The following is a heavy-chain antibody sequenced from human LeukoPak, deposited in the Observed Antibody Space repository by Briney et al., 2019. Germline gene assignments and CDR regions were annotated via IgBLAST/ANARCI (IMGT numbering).Heavy chain of an antibody. V-gene: IGHV4-4*07. CDR2: IYTSGST. J-gene: IGHJ5*02. D-gene: IGHD3-22*01. Sequence: SETLSLTCTVSGGSISSYYWSWIRQPAGKGLEWIGRIYTSGSTNYNPSLKSRVTMSVDTSKNQFSLKLSSVTAADTAVYYCARRYYYDSSGYYYNWFDPWGQGTLVTVSS. CDR3: ARRYYYDSSGYYYNWFDP. CDR1: GGSISSYY.